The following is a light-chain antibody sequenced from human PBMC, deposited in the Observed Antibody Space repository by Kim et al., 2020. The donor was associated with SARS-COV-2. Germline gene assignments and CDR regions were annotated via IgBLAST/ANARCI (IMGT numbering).Light chain of an antibody. V-gene: IGKV3-20*01. CDR1: QSVSSSY. J-gene: IGKJ2*01. Sequence: SGEGATLSCRASQSVSSSYLAWYQQKPGQAPRLLIYGASSRATGIPDRFSGSGSGTDFTLTISRLEPEDFAVYYCQQYGSSPPYTFGQGTKLEI. CDR2: GAS. CDR3: QQYGSSPPYT.